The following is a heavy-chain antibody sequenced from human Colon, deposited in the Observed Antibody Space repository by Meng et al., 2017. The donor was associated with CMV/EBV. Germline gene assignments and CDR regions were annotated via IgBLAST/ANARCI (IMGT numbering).Heavy chain of an antibody. Sequence: VQLGEVGWGLFEPGGSLSPLWAASCFIFNDYYMTWIPEAPVKGLEWVSYSSPTGSDTNYADSVRSRFTISRDNAKNSLFLQMSSLTAEDTAVYYCVKGHTMINPWGQGTLVTVSS. CDR3: VKGHTMINP. J-gene: IGHJ5*02. CDR1: CFIFNDYY. D-gene: IGHD3-16*01. CDR2: SSPTGSDT. V-gene: IGHV3-11*05.